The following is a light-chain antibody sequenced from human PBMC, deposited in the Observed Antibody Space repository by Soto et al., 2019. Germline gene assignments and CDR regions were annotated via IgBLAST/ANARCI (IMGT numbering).Light chain of an antibody. Sequence: DIHMTQSASTLPASVGDRVTITCRASQSISNWLAWYQQKPGQPTKLLIYWASTRESGVPARFSGSGSGTDFTLTISSLQAEEVAVYYCQQYYSTPITFGQGTRLEIK. CDR1: QSISNW. J-gene: IGKJ5*01. V-gene: IGKV4-1*01. CDR3: QQYYSTPIT. CDR2: WAS.